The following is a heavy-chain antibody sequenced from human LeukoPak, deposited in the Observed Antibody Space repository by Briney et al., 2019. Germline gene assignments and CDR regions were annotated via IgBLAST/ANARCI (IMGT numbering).Heavy chain of an antibody. CDR2: ISYDGSNK. D-gene: IGHD1-26*01. Sequence: GRSLRLSCAASGFTFSSYGMHWVRQAPGKGLEWVAVISYDGSNKYYADSVKGRFTISRDNSKNTLYLQMNSLRAEDTAVYYCAKFSGSYGYRGQGTLVTVSS. CDR1: GFTFSSYG. V-gene: IGHV3-30*18. CDR3: AKFSGSYGY. J-gene: IGHJ4*02.